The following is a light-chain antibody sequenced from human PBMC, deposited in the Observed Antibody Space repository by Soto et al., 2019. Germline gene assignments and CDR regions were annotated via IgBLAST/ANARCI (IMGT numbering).Light chain of an antibody. J-gene: IGKJ1*01. Sequence: EIVLTQSPGTLSLSPGERATLSCRASQSVTNNYLAWYQQKPGQAPKLLIYGASSRATGIPDRFSGSGSGTDFTLTISRLELEDFAVYYCQQYGSSPPRTFGQGTKVEIK. CDR3: QQYGSSPPRT. CDR1: QSVTNNY. CDR2: GAS. V-gene: IGKV3-20*01.